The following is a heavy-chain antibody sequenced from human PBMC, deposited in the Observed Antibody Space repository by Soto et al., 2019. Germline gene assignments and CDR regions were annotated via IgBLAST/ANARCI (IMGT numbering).Heavy chain of an antibody. V-gene: IGHV3-7*03. J-gene: IGHJ4*02. CDR1: GFDFSHFW. CDR3: VRDGEGVSWGLPDY. Sequence: GGSLRLSCGASGFDFSHFWMTWVRQAPGKGLEWVATINRDGSDKYFADSVKGRFTIFRDNVNTSVYLHVKSLTADDTAVYFCVRDGEGVSWGLPDYWGQGTLVTVSS. CDR2: INRDGSDK. D-gene: IGHD2-21*01.